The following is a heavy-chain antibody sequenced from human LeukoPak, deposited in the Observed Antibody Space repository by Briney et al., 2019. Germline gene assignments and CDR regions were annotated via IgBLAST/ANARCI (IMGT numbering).Heavy chain of an antibody. CDR2: IYYSGST. V-gene: IGHV4-31*03. Sequence: SQTLSLTCTVSGGSISSGGYYWSWIRQHPGKGLEWIGYIYYSGSTYYNPSLKSRVTISVDTSKNQFSLKLSSVTAADTAVYYCARDLDFWSGHDAFDIWGQGTMVTVSS. D-gene: IGHD3-3*01. CDR1: GGSISSGGYY. J-gene: IGHJ3*02. CDR3: ARDLDFWSGHDAFDI.